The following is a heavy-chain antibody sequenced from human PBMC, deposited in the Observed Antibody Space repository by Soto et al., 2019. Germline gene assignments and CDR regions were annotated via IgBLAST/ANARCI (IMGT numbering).Heavy chain of an antibody. CDR3: ARSPIVLMVYANPNYYFDY. CDR2: TYYRSKWYN. J-gene: IGHJ4*02. D-gene: IGHD2-8*01. V-gene: IGHV6-1*01. Sequence: PSQTLSLTCAISGDSVSSNSAAWNRIRQSPSRGLEWLGRTYYRSKWYNDYAVSVKSRITINPDTSKNQFSLQLNSVTPEDTAVYYCARSPIVLMVYANPNYYFDYWGQGTLVTVSS. CDR1: GDSVSSNSAA.